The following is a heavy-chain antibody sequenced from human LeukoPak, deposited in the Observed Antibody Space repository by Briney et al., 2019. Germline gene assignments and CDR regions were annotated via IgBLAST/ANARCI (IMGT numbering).Heavy chain of an antibody. CDR1: GYTFTGYY. CDR2: INPSGGST. V-gene: IGHV1-46*01. J-gene: IGHJ3*02. Sequence: ASVKVSCKASGYTFTGYYMHWVRQAPGQGLEWMGIINPSGGSTSYAQKFQGRVTMTRDTSTSTVYMELSSLRSEDTAVYYCARESMVRGVDDAFDIWGQGTMVTVSS. D-gene: IGHD3-10*01. CDR3: ARESMVRGVDDAFDI.